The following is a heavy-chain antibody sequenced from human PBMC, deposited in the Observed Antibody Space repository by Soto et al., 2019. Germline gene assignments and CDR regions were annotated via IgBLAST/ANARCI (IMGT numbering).Heavy chain of an antibody. Sequence: GGSLRLSCAASGFTFSIYGMHWVRQAPGKGLEWVAVISYDGSNKYYADSVKGRFTISRDNSKNTLYLQMNSLRAEDTAVYYCAKDVEWEYYYFDYWGQGTLVTVSS. J-gene: IGHJ4*02. V-gene: IGHV3-30*18. D-gene: IGHD1-26*01. CDR3: AKDVEWEYYYFDY. CDR2: ISYDGSNK. CDR1: GFTFSIYG.